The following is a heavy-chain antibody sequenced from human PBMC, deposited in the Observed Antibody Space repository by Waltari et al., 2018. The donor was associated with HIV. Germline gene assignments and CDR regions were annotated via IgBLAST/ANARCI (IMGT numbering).Heavy chain of an antibody. Sequence: EVQLLESGGGFVQPGGSRETHCAAPGFTFSSYAMHWVRQAPEKGLECVSGIGGGDDIYYAESVKGRFTISRDNSKNTVYLQMKSLRVEDTAIYYCARDRLHSNGLWDPAEHWGQGTLVTVSS. J-gene: IGHJ4*02. D-gene: IGHD2-8*01. CDR3: ARDRLHSNGLWDPAEH. CDR2: IGGGDDI. V-gene: IGHV3-23*01. CDR1: GFTFSSYA.